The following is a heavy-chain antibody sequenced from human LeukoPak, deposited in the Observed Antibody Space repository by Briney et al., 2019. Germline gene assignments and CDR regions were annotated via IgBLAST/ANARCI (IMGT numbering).Heavy chain of an antibody. Sequence: PGGSLRLSCAASGFTFSTYAMSWVRQAPGKGLEWVSAISGGGGSAYYADSVKGRFTISRDSSKNTLYLQMNSLRAEDTALYYCAKSLGLWGSYYDSWGQGTLVTVSS. V-gene: IGHV3-23*01. CDR3: AKSLGLWGSYYDS. J-gene: IGHJ4*02. CDR1: GFTFSTYA. CDR2: ISGGGGSA. D-gene: IGHD3-16*01.